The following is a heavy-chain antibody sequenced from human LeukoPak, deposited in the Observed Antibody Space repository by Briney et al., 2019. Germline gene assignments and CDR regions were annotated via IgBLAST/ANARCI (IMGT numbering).Heavy chain of an antibody. CDR1: GFTFDDYA. J-gene: IGHJ4*02. CDR2: ISWNSGSI. D-gene: IGHD6-13*01. Sequence: GGSLRLSCAASGFTFDDYAMHWVRQAPGKGLEWVSGISWNSGSIGYADSVKGRFTIPRDNAKNSLYLQMNSLRAEDMALYYCAKDRTSGVAAALDYWGQGTLVTVSS. CDR3: AKDRTSGVAAALDY. V-gene: IGHV3-9*03.